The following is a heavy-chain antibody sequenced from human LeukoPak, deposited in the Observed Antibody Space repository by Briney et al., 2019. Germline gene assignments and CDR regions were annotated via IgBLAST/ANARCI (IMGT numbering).Heavy chain of an antibody. Sequence: ASVKVPCTASGYTFTSYAISWVRQAPGQGLEWMGGIIPIFGTANYAQKFQGRVTITADESTSTAYMELSSLRSEDTAVYYCAREDCGGDCEGDAFDIWGQGTMVTVSS. CDR3: AREDCGGDCEGDAFDI. CDR2: IIPIFGTA. CDR1: GYTFTSYA. J-gene: IGHJ3*02. D-gene: IGHD2-21*02. V-gene: IGHV1-69*13.